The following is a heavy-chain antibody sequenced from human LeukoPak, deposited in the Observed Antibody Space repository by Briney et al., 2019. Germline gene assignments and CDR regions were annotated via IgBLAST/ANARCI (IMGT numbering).Heavy chain of an antibody. CDR3: ARDTPTVTPSFGY. Sequence: ASVKVSCKASGYTFTGYYIHWVRQAPGQGLEWMGWINPNSGGTNYAQKFQGRVTMTRDTSISTAYMELSRLRSDDTAVYYCARDTPTVTPSFGYWGQGTLVTVSS. J-gene: IGHJ4*02. D-gene: IGHD4-17*01. V-gene: IGHV1-2*02. CDR2: INPNSGGT. CDR1: GYTFTGYY.